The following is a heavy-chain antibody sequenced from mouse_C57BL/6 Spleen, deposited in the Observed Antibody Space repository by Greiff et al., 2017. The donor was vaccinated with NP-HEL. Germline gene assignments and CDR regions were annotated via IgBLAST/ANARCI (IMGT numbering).Heavy chain of an antibody. D-gene: IGHD2-3*01. CDR2: IDPETGGT. V-gene: IGHV1-15*01. CDR1: GYTFTDYE. Sequence: VQLQQSGAELVRPGASVTLSCKASGYTFTDYEMHWVKQTPVHGLEWIGAIDPETGGTAYNQKFKGKAILTADKSSSTAYMELRSLTSEDSAVYYCTRGGYYPEYFDVWGTGTTVTVSS. J-gene: IGHJ1*03. CDR3: TRGGYYPEYFDV.